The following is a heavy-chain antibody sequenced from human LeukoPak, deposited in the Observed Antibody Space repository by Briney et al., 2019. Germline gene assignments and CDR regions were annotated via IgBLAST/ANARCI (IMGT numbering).Heavy chain of an antibody. D-gene: IGHD4-17*01. V-gene: IGHV3-53*01. CDR2: IYSGDST. CDR1: GFTVSTKY. J-gene: IGHJ3*02. Sequence: GGSLRLSCAASGFTVSTKYMSWVRQAPGKGLEWVSVIYSGDSTNYADSVQGRFAISRDNSKNTLYLEMNNLRAEDTAVYYCAKDPNGDYIGTFDIWDQGTMVTVSS. CDR3: AKDPNGDYIGTFDI.